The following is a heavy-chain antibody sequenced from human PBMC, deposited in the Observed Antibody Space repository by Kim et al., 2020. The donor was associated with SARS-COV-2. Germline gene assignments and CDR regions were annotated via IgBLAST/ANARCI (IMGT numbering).Heavy chain of an antibody. CDR3: ARDAPMTGLHD. Sequence: ASVKVSCKASGYAFISYDISCVRQAPGQGLEWMGWIIAENGYTKYAQKFQGRVTLTTDTSTSTAYLEVRILKSDDTAVYYCARDAPMTGLHDWGQGTLV. J-gene: IGHJ4*02. CDR1: GYAFISYD. V-gene: IGHV1-18*01. D-gene: IGHD2-2*01. CDR2: IIAENGYT.